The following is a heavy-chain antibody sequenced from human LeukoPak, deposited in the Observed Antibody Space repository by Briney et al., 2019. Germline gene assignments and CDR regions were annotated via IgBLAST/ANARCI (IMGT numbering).Heavy chain of an antibody. CDR2: IYHSGST. Sequence: SRTLSLTCAVSGGSISSGGYSWSWIRQPPGKGLEWIGYIYHSGSTNYNPSLKSRVTMSVDTSKNQFSLKLSSVTAADTAVYYCARTGYSSSWYEAEKPYYFDYWGQGTLVTVSS. D-gene: IGHD6-13*01. CDR1: GGSISSGGYS. CDR3: ARTGYSSSWYEAEKPYYFDY. V-gene: IGHV4-30-2*01. J-gene: IGHJ4*02.